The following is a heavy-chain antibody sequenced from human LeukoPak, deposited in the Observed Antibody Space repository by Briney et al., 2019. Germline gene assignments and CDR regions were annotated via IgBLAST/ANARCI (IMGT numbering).Heavy chain of an antibody. J-gene: IGHJ4*02. CDR3: AKGAFVRLGELSPH. V-gene: IGHV3-30*02. CDR2: IQHDGTKT. CDR1: GFTFSISG. D-gene: IGHD3-16*02. Sequence: GGSLRLSCAASGFTFSISGMHWVRQAPGRGLEWVAFIQHDGTKTYYADSVKGRFTISRDSSEHTLYLQMNILRTDDTAVYYCAKGAFVRLGELSPHWGQGTLVTVSS.